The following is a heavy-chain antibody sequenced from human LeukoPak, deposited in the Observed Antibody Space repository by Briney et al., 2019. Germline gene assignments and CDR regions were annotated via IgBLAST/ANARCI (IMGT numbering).Heavy chain of an antibody. D-gene: IGHD3-3*01. CDR1: GGTFSSYA. CDR3: ARDVYSYDFWSGYYTGEDY. V-gene: IGHV1-69*04. Sequence: SVKVSCKASGGTFSSYAISWVRQAPGQGLEWMGRIIPILGIANYAQKFQGRVTTTADKSTSTAYMELSSLRSEDTAVYYCARDVYSYDFWSGYYTGEDYWGQGTLVTVSS. CDR2: IIPILGIA. J-gene: IGHJ4*02.